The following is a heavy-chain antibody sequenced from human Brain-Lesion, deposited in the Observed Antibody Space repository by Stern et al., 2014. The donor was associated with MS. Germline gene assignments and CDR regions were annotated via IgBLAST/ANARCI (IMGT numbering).Heavy chain of an antibody. CDR3: AGEEDIRYCSGGSCTGNWFDP. Sequence: QVQLVQSGPGLVKPSETLSLTCTVAGGSVSSTSYAWAWIRQPPGKGLEWIGTIYYSGNTYYSPSLKSRLTISLETSKNQFSLQLRFVTAADTAVYYCAGEEDIRYCSGGSCTGNWFDPWGQGTLVTVSS. CDR2: IYYSGNT. J-gene: IGHJ5*02. D-gene: IGHD2-15*01. CDR1: GGSVSSTSYA. V-gene: IGHV4-39*02.